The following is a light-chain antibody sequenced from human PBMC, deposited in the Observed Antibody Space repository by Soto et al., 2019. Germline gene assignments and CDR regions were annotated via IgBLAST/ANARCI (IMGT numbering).Light chain of an antibody. CDR1: QSVSRNY. CDR3: QQYGSTPLT. J-gene: IGKJ4*01. CDR2: GAS. Sequence: EIVLTQSPGTLSLSPGGRATISCRASQSVSRNYVAWYQQKPCQSPRLLIYGASNRASGIPDRFSGSASGADFTLSISRLEPEDSAMYYCQQYGSTPLTFGGGTKVEIK. V-gene: IGKV3-20*01.